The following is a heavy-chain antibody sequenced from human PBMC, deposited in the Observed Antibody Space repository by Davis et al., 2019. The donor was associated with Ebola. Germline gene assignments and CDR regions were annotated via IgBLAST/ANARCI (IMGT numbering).Heavy chain of an antibody. J-gene: IGHJ2*01. CDR1: GGSISSYY. D-gene: IGHD4-17*01. CDR2: IYYSGST. Sequence: PSETLSLTCTVSGGSISSYYWSWIRQHPGKGLEWIGYIYYSGSTYYNPSLKSRVTISVDTSKNQFSLKLSSVTAADTAVYYCARGSGVTTYWYFDLWGRGTLVTVSS. CDR3: ARGSGVTTYWYFDL. V-gene: IGHV4-59*06.